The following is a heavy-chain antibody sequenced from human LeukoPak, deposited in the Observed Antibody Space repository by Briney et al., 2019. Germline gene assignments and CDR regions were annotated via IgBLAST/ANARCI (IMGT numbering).Heavy chain of an antibody. CDR2: IYHSGST. D-gene: IGHD3-16*01. Sequence: PSQTLSLTCAVSGGSISRGDYSWSWIRQPPGKGLERIGYIYHSGSTYYNPSLKSRVTISVDRSKNQFSLKLSSVTAADTAVYYCARGFRGVMFDYWGQGTLVTVSS. V-gene: IGHV4-30-2*01. J-gene: IGHJ4*02. CDR1: GGSISRGDYS. CDR3: ARGFRGVMFDY.